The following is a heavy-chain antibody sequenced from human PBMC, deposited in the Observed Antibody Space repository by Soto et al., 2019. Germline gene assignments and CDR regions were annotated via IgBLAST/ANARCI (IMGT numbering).Heavy chain of an antibody. Sequence: SETLSLTCAAYGGSFSGYYWSWIRQPPGKGLEWIGEINHSGSTNYNPSLKSRVTISVDTSKNQFSQKLSSVTAADTAVYYCARGPLSRYNNFNINWFDPWGQGTLVTVSS. CDR2: INHSGST. V-gene: IGHV4-34*01. D-gene: IGHD4-4*01. J-gene: IGHJ5*02. CDR1: GGSFSGYY. CDR3: ARGPLSRYNNFNINWFDP.